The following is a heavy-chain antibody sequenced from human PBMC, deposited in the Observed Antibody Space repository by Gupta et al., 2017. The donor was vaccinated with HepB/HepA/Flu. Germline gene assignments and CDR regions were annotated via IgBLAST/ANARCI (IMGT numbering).Heavy chain of an antibody. D-gene: IGHD2-2*01. CDR3: ASFSPRYCSSTSCPRNFDY. J-gene: IGHJ4*01. V-gene: IGHV1-2*02. Sequence: QVQLVQSGAEVKKPGASVKVSCKASGYTFTGYYRHWVRQAPGQGLEWMGWINPNSGGTTYAQKFQGRVTMTRETSISTAYMELSRLRSDDTAAYYCASFSPRYCSSTSCPRNFDYWGHGTLVTVSS. CDR2: INPNSGGT. CDR1: GYTFTGYY.